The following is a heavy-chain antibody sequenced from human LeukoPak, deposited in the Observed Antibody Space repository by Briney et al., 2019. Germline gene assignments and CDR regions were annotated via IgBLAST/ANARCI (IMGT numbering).Heavy chain of an antibody. V-gene: IGHV1-69*05. D-gene: IGHD1-1*01. Sequence: SVKVSCKASGGTFSSYAISWVRQAPGQGLEWMGGIIPIFGTANYAQEFQGRVTITTDESTSTAYMELSSLRSEDTAVYYCARGGTTGTTSAFDIWGQGTMVTVSS. J-gene: IGHJ3*02. CDR3: ARGGTTGTTSAFDI. CDR2: IIPIFGTA. CDR1: GGTFSSYA.